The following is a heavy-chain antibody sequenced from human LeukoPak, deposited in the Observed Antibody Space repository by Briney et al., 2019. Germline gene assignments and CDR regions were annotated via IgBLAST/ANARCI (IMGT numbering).Heavy chain of an antibody. CDR1: GGSFSGYY. J-gene: IGHJ5*01. D-gene: IGHD3-22*01. Sequence: SETLSLTCAVYGGSFSGYYWTWTRQPPGKGLEWIGVINKRGNANYNPSLKSRLTISVDTSKNQFSLKLTSVTAADTAVYYCARGHYYDNSGYYLNWFDSWGQGTLVTVSS. CDR2: INKRGNA. V-gene: IGHV4-34*01. CDR3: ARGHYYDNSGYYLNWFDS.